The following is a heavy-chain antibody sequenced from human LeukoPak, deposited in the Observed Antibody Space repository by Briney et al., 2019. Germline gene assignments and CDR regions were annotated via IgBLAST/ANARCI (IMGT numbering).Heavy chain of an antibody. V-gene: IGHV3-15*01. CDR1: GLTFSNAW. CDR3: TTVSWDHYYAMDV. Sequence: PGGSLRLSCSASGLTFSNAWMSWVRQAPGKGLDWVGRIKSKTDGGTTDYPAPVKGRITISRDDSKKTLYLQMNSLRTEDTGAYYCTTVSWDHYYAMDVWGQGTTVTISS. CDR2: IKSKTDGGTT. J-gene: IGHJ6*02. D-gene: IGHD1-26*01.